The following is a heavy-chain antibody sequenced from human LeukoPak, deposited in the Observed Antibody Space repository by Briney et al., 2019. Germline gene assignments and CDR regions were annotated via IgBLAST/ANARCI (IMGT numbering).Heavy chain of an antibody. CDR2: IYPGDSDT. CDR3: ARHADFGSLRNNWFDP. Sequence: GESLKISCQASGYNFSTYWIGWVRQMPGKGLEWMGIIYPGDSDTRYSPSFQGQVTISADKSISTAYLQWSSLKASDTAMYYCARHADFGSLRNNWFDPWGQGTLVTVAS. D-gene: IGHD3-10*01. J-gene: IGHJ5*02. CDR1: GYNFSTYW. V-gene: IGHV5-51*01.